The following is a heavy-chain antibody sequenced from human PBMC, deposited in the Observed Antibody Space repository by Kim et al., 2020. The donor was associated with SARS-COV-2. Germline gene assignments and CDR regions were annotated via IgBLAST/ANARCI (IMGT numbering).Heavy chain of an antibody. CDR3: ARYAGLYYYYGMDV. CDR1: GYTFTSYA. CDR2: INAGNGNT. V-gene: IGHV1-3*01. D-gene: IGHD2-2*01. J-gene: IGHJ6*02. Sequence: ASVKVSCKASGYTFTSYAMHWVRQAPGQRLEWMGWINAGNGNTKYSQKFQGRVTITRDTSASTAYMELSSLRSEDTAVYYCARYAGLYYYYGMDVWGQGTTVTVSS.